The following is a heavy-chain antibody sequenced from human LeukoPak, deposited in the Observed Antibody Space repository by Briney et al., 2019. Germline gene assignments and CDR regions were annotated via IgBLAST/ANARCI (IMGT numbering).Heavy chain of an antibody. D-gene: IGHD6-19*01. J-gene: IGHJ5*02. CDR3: AKDTTSSGWYRWFDP. Sequence: HSGGSPRLSCAASGFTFSSYAMSWVRQAPGKGLEWVSAISGSGGSTYYADSVKGRFTISRDNSKNTLYLQMNSLRAEDTAVYYCAKDTTSSGWYRWFDPWGQGTLVTVSS. V-gene: IGHV3-23*01. CDR1: GFTFSSYA. CDR2: ISGSGGST.